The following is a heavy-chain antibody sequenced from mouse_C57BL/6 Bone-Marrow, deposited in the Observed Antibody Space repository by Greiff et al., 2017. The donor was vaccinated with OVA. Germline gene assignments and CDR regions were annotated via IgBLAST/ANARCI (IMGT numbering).Heavy chain of an antibody. Sequence: QVQLQQPGAELVKPGASVKLSCKASGYTFTSYWMHWVKQRPGQGLEWIGMIHPNSGSTNYNEKFKSKATLTVDKSSSTAYMQLSSLTSEDSAVYYCANVVYYGNYDAYWGQGTLVTVSA. CDR2: IHPNSGST. D-gene: IGHD2-1*01. CDR3: ANVVYYGNYDAY. J-gene: IGHJ3*01. CDR1: GYTFTSYW. V-gene: IGHV1-64*01.